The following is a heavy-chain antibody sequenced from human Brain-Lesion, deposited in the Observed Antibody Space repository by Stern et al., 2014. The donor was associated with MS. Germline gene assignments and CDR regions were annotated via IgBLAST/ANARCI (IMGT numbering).Heavy chain of an antibody. CDR2: INNDGRRT. Sequence: EVQLVESGGGFVQPGGSLTLSCAASGFTFSHYSMHWVRHAPGKGLVWVSRINNDGRRTSYADSVKGRFTMSRDNDKNTLYLQMNSLRVEDTAIYYGARGERWFASWGQGTLVTVSS. D-gene: IGHD3-10*01. J-gene: IGHJ5*01. CDR3: ARGERWFAS. CDR1: GFTFSHYS. V-gene: IGHV3-74*02.